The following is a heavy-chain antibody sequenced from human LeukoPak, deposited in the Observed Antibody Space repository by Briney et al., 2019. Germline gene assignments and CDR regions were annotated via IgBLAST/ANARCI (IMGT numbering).Heavy chain of an antibody. V-gene: IGHV4-39*07. D-gene: IGHD2-2*01. J-gene: IGHJ6*03. Sequence: SETLSLTCTVSSGSISSSFYFWGWIRQPPGKGLEWIGSLSYSGSTSYNPSLKSRVSISVDTSNNQFSLRLTSVTAADTAVYYCARGSSRVVPAAMGHMHVWGKGTTVTVCS. CDR3: ARGSSRVVPAAMGHMHV. CDR2: LSYSGST. CDR1: SGSISSSFYF.